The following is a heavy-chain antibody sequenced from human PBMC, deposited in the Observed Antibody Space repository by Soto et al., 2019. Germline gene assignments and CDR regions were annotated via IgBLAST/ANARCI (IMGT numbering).Heavy chain of an antibody. CDR1: GGSISSYY. D-gene: IGHD6-19*01. CDR2: IYYSGSA. Sequence: SETLSLTCTVSGGSISSYYWSWIRQPPGKGLEWIGYIYYSGSANYNPSLKSRVTISVDTSKNQFSLKLSSVTAADTAVYYCARQVGGWAPWYFDYWGQGTLVTVSS. CDR3: ARQVGGWAPWYFDY. J-gene: IGHJ4*02. V-gene: IGHV4-59*08.